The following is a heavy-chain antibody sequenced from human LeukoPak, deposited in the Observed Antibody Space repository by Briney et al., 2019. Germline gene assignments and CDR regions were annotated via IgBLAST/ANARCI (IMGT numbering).Heavy chain of an antibody. Sequence: GSLRLSFAAPGFTFRLYWMDWVRQTPGKGLVWVSRLNSDGSITTYADSVKGRFTISRDNAKNTLYLQMNSLRAEDTAVYYCARSKWLRTAFDIWGQGTMVTVSS. D-gene: IGHD5-12*01. J-gene: IGHJ3*02. CDR3: ARSKWLRTAFDI. V-gene: IGHV3-74*01. CDR1: GFTFRLYW. CDR2: LNSDGSIT.